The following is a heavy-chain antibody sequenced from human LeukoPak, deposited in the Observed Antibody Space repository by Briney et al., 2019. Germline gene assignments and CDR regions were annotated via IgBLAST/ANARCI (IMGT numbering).Heavy chain of an antibody. J-gene: IGHJ4*02. Sequence: GGSLRLSCAASGFTFSNYNMNWVRQAPGKGLEWVSYISSSSRIIYYADSLKGRFTISRDNAKNSLYLQLNSLRADDTAVYYCARGYSYGYNYWGQGTLVTVSS. V-gene: IGHV3-48*01. CDR3: ARGYSYGYNY. CDR1: GFTFSNYN. D-gene: IGHD5-18*01. CDR2: ISSSSRII.